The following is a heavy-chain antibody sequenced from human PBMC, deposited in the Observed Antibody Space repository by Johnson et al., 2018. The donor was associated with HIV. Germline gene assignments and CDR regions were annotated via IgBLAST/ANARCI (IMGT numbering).Heavy chain of an antibody. Sequence: QVQLVESGGGLVQPGGSLRLSCAASGFTFSSYGMHWVRQAPGKGLEWVAVIWYDGSNKYYADSVKGRFTTSRDTSKNTLYLQMNNLRAEDTAIYFCARTMVATRIDIWGQGTMVTVSS. J-gene: IGHJ3*02. CDR1: GFTFSSYG. V-gene: IGHV3-33*01. CDR2: IWYDGSNK. D-gene: IGHD2-15*01. CDR3: ARTMVATRIDI.